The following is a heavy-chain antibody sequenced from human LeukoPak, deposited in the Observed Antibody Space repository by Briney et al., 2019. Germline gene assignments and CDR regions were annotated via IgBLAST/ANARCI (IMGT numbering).Heavy chain of an antibody. V-gene: IGHV4-59*01. Sequence: SGTLSLTCTVSGGSISSYYWSWIRQPPGKGLEWIGYIYYSGSTNYNPSLKSRVTISVDTSKNQFSLKLSSVTAADTAVYYCARAIRGYYREDYYYGMDVWGKGTTVTVSS. J-gene: IGHJ6*04. D-gene: IGHD3-3*01. CDR2: IYYSGST. CDR1: GGSISSYY. CDR3: ARAIRGYYREDYYYGMDV.